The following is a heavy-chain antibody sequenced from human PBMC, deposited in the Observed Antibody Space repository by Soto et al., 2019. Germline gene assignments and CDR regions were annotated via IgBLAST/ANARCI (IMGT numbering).Heavy chain of an antibody. CDR1: GGSISSGGYS. J-gene: IGHJ5*02. CDR2: IYHSGYT. CDR3: ARDQLEGNWFDP. Sequence: QLQLQESGSGLVKPSQTLSLTCTVSGGSISSGGYSWNWIRQAPGKGLEWIGYIYHSGYTLYNPSHKGLVTISVDKSKNHFSLNLTSVTAADTAVYYCARDQLEGNWFDPWGQGTLVTVSS. D-gene: IGHD1-1*01. V-gene: IGHV4-30-2*01.